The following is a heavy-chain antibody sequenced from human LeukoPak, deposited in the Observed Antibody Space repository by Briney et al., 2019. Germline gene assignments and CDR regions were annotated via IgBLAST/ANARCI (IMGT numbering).Heavy chain of an antibody. CDR1: GFTFSSYG. CDR2: ISYDGSNK. D-gene: IGHD6-19*01. J-gene: IGHJ4*02. CDR3: AKDTGRGGQWLEIDY. Sequence: GVSVRLSCAASGFTFSSYGMHWVRQAPGKGLEWVAVISYDGSNKYYADSVKGRFTISRDNSKNTLYLQMNSLRAEDTAVYYCAKDTGRGGQWLEIDYWGQGTLVTVSS. V-gene: IGHV3-30*18.